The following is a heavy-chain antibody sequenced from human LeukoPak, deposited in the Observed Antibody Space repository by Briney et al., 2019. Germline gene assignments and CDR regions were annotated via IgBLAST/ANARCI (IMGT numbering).Heavy chain of an antibody. Sequence: GGSLRLSCAASGFTFSSYAMSWVRQAPGKGLEWVSAISGSGGSTYHADSVKGRFTISRDNSKNTLYLQMNSLRSEDTAVYYCARDACSSSICSAGGNWFDPWGQGTLVTVSS. CDR2: ISGSGGST. D-gene: IGHD2-15*01. J-gene: IGHJ5*02. CDR1: GFTFSSYA. V-gene: IGHV3-23*01. CDR3: ARDACSSSICSAGGNWFDP.